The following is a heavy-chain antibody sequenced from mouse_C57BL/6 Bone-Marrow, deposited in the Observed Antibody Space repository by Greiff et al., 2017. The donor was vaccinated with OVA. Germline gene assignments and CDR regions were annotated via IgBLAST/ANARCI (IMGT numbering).Heavy chain of an antibody. D-gene: IGHD1-1*01. Sequence: DVMLVESGGGLVKPGGSLKLSCAASGFTFSSYAMSWVRQTPEKRLEWVATISDGGSYTYYPDNVKGRFTISRDNAKNNLYLQMIQLKSEDTAMYDGARDQDYYDSSNEFAYWGQGTLVTVSA. CDR1: GFTFSSYA. CDR2: ISDGGSYT. J-gene: IGHJ3*01. V-gene: IGHV5-4*01. CDR3: ARDQDYYDSSNEFAY.